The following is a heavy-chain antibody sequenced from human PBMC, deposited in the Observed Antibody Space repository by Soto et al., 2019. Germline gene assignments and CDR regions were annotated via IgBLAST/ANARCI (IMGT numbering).Heavy chain of an antibody. CDR1: GYTFTSYD. CDR2: MNPNSGNT. D-gene: IGHD3-3*01. CDR3: ARGLRALEYYDFWSGFRPLLGWFDP. Sequence: ASVKVSCKASGYTFTSYDINWVRQATGQGLEWMGWMNPNSGNTGYAQKFQGRVTMTRNTSISTAYMELSSLRSEDTAVYYCARGLRALEYYDFWSGFRPLLGWFDPWGQGTLVTVSS. J-gene: IGHJ5*02. V-gene: IGHV1-8*01.